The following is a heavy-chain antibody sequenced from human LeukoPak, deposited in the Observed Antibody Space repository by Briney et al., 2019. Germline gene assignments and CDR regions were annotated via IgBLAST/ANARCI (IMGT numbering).Heavy chain of an antibody. CDR2: ISGSGGST. Sequence: GGSLRLSCAGSGFTFSNYVMGWVRQAPGKGLEWVSAISGSGGSTYYADSVKGRFTISRDNSKNTLYLQMNSLRAEDTAVYYCAKAPAALGWGQGTMVTVSS. J-gene: IGHJ3*01. CDR3: AKAPAALG. D-gene: IGHD6-13*01. V-gene: IGHV3-23*01. CDR1: GFTFSNYV.